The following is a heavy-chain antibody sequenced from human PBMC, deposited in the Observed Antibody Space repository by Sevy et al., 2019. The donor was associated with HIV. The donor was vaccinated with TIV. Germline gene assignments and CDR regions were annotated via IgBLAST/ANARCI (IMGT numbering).Heavy chain of an antibody. D-gene: IGHD1-7*01. J-gene: IGHJ6*02. CDR1: GYTFTGDY. CDR2: VFPNSGGT. V-gene: IGHV1-2*06. CDR3: ARDGGGGTTNSGMDV. Sequence: ASVKVSCKASGYTFTGDYLHWVRQAPGHGLEWMGRVFPNSGGTNYAQKFQGRVTMTRETSISTAYMELSRLGSDDTAVYYCARDGGGGTTNSGMDVWGQGTTVTVSS.